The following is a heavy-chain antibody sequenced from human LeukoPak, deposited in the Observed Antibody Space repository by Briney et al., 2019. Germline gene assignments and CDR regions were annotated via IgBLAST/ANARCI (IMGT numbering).Heavy chain of an antibody. J-gene: IGHJ4*02. CDR3: AKDFRIGYSAHFDY. CDR2: IYENGGTT. Sequence: GGSLRLSCVGSGFTFRSQAMSWVRQAPEKGLEFVSGIYENGGTTYYADSVKGRFSISRDNSKNTLYLQMDSLRGEDTAVYYCAKDFRIGYSAHFDYWGQGALVTVSS. D-gene: IGHD2-21*01. CDR1: GFTFRSQA. V-gene: IGHV3-23*01.